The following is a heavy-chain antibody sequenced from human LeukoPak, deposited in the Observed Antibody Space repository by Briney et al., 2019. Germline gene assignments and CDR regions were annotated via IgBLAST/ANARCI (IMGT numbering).Heavy chain of an antibody. D-gene: IGHD3-10*01. CDR2: IYYSGST. Sequence: SETLSLTCTVSGGSISSGDYYWSWIRQPPGKGLEWIGYIYYSGSTYYNPSLKSRVTISVDTSKNQFSLKLSSVTAADTAVYYCARSFGAPGAFDIWGQGTMVTVSS. V-gene: IGHV4-30-4*01. J-gene: IGHJ3*02. CDR1: GGSISSGDYY. CDR3: ARSFGAPGAFDI.